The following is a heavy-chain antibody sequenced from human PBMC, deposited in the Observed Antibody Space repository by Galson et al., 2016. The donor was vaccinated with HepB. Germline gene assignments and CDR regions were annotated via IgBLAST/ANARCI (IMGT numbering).Heavy chain of an antibody. CDR2: ILPVFGSP. V-gene: IGHV1-69*13. D-gene: IGHD2/OR15-2a*01. J-gene: IGHJ4*02. CDR1: GGTFSSYT. CDR3: SRDIGQWSTISSVRFVY. Sequence: SVKVSCKASGGTFSSYTLSWVRQAPGQGLEWMGGILPVFGSPNYAPKFQGRVTMNADESTSTVYLEFSSLGSEDTAVYYRSRDIGQWSTISSVRFVYWGQGTLVTVSS.